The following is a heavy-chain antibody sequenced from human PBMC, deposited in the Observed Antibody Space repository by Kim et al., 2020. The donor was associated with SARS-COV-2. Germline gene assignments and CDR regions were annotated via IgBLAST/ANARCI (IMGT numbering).Heavy chain of an antibody. Sequence: ASVKVSCKASGYTFTDYYIHWVRQAPAQGLEWMGRINPNSGDTNYAQNVQGRATLTRDTSISTAYMELNRLTSDDTAVYYCAKVPFDDWGQGTLVTVSS. CDR2: INPNSGDT. J-gene: IGHJ4*02. V-gene: IGHV1-2*06. CDR3: AKVPFDD. CDR1: GYTFTDYY.